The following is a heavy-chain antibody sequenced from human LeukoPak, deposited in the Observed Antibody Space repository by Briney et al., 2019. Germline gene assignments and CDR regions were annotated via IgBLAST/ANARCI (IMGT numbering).Heavy chain of an antibody. J-gene: IGHJ4*02. CDR1: GFTFSSYS. CDR3: AKHETGGFFGFDY. V-gene: IGHV3-21*01. CDR2: ISSSIYI. D-gene: IGHD1-26*01. Sequence: GGSLRLSCAASGFTFSSYSMNWVRQAPGKGLEWVSSISSSIYIYYADSVKGRFTISRDNSKNTLNLQMNSLRAEDTAVYYCAKHETGGFFGFDYWGQGTLVTVSS.